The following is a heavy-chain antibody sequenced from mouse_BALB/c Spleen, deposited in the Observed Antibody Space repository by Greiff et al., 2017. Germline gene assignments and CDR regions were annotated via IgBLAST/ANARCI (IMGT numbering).Heavy chain of an antibody. CDR1: GFSFTGYG. D-gene: IGHD2-3*01. Sequence: VKLVESGPGLVAPSQTLSISCTASGFSFTGYGVNWVRQPPGKGLEWLGMISGDGSTNYNSALKSRLSISKDNTTSQVFLKMNSLQTDDTARYYSAMDGGYDGYHYYAMDYWGQGTSVTVSS. CDR2: ISGDGST. V-gene: IGHV2-6-7*01. J-gene: IGHJ4*01. CDR3: AMDGGYDGYHYYAMDY.